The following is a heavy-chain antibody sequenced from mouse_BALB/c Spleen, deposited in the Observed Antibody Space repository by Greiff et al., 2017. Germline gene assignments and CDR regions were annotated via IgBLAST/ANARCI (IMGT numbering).Heavy chain of an antibody. CDR1: GYAFSSYW. J-gene: IGHJ3*01. V-gene: IGHV1-80*01. Sequence: QVQLQQSGAELVRPGSSVKISCKASGYAFSSYWMNWVKQRPGQGLEWIGQIYPGDGDTNYNGKFKGKATLTADKSSSTAYMQLSSLTSEDSAVYFCARGGIYYDYDGFAYWGQETLVTVSA. D-gene: IGHD2-4*01. CDR3: ARGGIYYDYDGFAY. CDR2: IYPGDGDT.